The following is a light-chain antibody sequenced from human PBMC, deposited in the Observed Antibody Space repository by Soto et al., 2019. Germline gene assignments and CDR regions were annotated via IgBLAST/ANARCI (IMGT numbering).Light chain of an antibody. Sequence: ESVMSQSPVTLSVSPGERATLSCRASQSVSSNLAWYQQKPGQAPRLLIYGASTRATGIPARFSGSGSGTEFTLTISSLQSEDFAVYYCQQYNNWPSLFGPGTKVAIK. V-gene: IGKV3-15*01. CDR1: QSVSSN. CDR2: GAS. J-gene: IGKJ3*01. CDR3: QQYNNWPSL.